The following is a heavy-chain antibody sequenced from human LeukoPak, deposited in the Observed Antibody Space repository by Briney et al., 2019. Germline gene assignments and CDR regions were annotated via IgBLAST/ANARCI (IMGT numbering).Heavy chain of an antibody. Sequence: GGSLRLSCTVSGFTVSSNPWSWVRQAPGKGLEWVSNISGSGSGGSTYYADSVKGRFTISRDNSKNTLYLQMNSLRAEDTAVYYCAKSGYNRFDYWGQGTLVTVSS. V-gene: IGHV3-23*01. CDR3: AKSGYNRFDY. J-gene: IGHJ4*02. CDR2: ISGSGSGGST. D-gene: IGHD5-24*01. CDR1: GFTVSSNP.